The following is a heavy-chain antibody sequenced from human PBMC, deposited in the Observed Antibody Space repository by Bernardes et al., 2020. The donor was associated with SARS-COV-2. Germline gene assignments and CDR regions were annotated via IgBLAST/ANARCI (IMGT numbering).Heavy chain of an antibody. CDR2: MYNSGST. D-gene: IGHD2-21*02. Sequence: ATLSLTCSVSGGSLSSSSYYWGWIRQPPGKGLEWIGTMYNSGSTYHNPSLKSRATISIDTSKNQVSLRLNSMTAADTAVYYCVGSSCGIDCYIGGLRSWDYGMDIWGQGTTVTVSS. V-gene: IGHV4-39*01. J-gene: IGHJ6*02. CDR3: VGSSCGIDCYIGGLRSWDYGMDI. CDR1: GGSLSSSSYY.